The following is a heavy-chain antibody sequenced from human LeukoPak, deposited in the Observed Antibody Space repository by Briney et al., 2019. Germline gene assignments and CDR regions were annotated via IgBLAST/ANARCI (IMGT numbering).Heavy chain of an antibody. CDR3: ARALRGGIVATPTNWFDP. Sequence: SVEVSCKVSGYTLTELSMHWVRQAPGQGLEWMGRIIPILGIANYAQKFQGRVTITADKSTSTAYMELSSLRSEDTAVYYCARALRGGIVATPTNWFDPWGQGTLVTVSS. V-gene: IGHV1-69*04. D-gene: IGHD5-12*01. CDR1: GYTLTELS. CDR2: IIPILGIA. J-gene: IGHJ5*02.